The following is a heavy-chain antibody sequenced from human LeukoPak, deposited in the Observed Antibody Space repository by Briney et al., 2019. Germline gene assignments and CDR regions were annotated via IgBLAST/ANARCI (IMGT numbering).Heavy chain of an antibody. J-gene: IGHJ3*02. CDR2: ISSSSSYI. Sequence: GGSLRLSCAATGFTFSSYSMNWVRQAPGKGLEWVSSISSSSSYIYYADSVKGRFTISRDNAKNSLYLQMNSLRAEDTAVYYCARKSAASDAFDIWGQGTMVTVSS. CDR1: GFTFSSYS. V-gene: IGHV3-21*01. CDR3: ARKSAASDAFDI.